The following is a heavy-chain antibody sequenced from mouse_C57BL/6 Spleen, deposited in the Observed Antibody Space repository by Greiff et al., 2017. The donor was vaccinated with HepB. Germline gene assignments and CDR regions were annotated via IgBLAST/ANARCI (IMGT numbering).Heavy chain of an antibody. CDR2: IDPSDSET. Sequence: QVQLQQPGAELVRPGSSVKLSCKASGYTFTSYLMHWVKQRPIQGLEWIGNIDPSDSETHYNQKFKDKATLTVDKSSSTAYMQLSSLTSEDSAVYYCARTGYYYGSSYWYFDVWGTGTTVTVSS. D-gene: IGHD1-1*01. J-gene: IGHJ1*03. V-gene: IGHV1-52*01. CDR3: ARTGYYYGSSYWYFDV. CDR1: GYTFTSYL.